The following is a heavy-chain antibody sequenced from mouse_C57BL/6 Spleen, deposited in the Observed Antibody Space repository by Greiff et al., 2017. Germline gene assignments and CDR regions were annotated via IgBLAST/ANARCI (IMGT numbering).Heavy chain of an antibody. J-gene: IGHJ2*01. D-gene: IGHD2-5*01. V-gene: IGHV1-15*01. CDR3: TRAYYSNYAGPIDY. Sequence: QVQLQQSGAELVRPGASVTLSCKASGYTFTDYEMHWVKQTPVHGLEWIGAIDPETGGTASNQKFKGKAILTADKSSSTAYMELRILTSEDSAVYYCTRAYYSNYAGPIDYWGQGTTLTVSS. CDR1: GYTFTDYE. CDR2: IDPETGGT.